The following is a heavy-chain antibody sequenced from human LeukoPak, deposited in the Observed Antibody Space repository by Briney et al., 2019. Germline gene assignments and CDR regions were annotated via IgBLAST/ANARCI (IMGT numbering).Heavy chain of an antibody. J-gene: IGHJ4*02. V-gene: IGHV1-2*02. CDR1: GYTFTGYY. D-gene: IGHD3-3*01. CDR2: INPNSGGT. CDR3: ARGVQGVFHDFWSGYTL. Sequence: GASVKVSCKASGYTFTGYYMHWVRQAPGQGLEWMGWINPNSGGTNYAQKFQGRVTMTRDTSISTAYMELSRLRSDDTAVYYCARGVQGVFHDFWSGYTLWGQGTLVTVSS.